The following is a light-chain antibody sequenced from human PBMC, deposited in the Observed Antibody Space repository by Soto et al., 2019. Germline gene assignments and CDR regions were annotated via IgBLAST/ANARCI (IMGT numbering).Light chain of an antibody. Sequence: IVLTHSPGTLSLSPGERATLSCRAIQSVSNNYLAWYQQKPGQAPRLLIYGASNRATGIPDRFSGSGSGTDFTLTISRLEPEDFAVYYCQQYGRSGTFGQGTKVDIK. CDR3: QQYGRSGT. CDR1: QSVSNNY. CDR2: GAS. V-gene: IGKV3-20*01. J-gene: IGKJ1*01.